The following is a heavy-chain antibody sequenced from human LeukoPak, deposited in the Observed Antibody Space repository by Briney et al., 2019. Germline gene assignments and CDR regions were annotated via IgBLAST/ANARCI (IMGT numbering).Heavy chain of an antibody. CDR1: GGSISSYY. CDR2: IYTSGST. V-gene: IGHV4-4*07. CDR3: ARGLSSGWYVDY. Sequence: TSETLSLTCTVSGGSISSYYWSWIRQPAGKGLEWIGRIYTSGSTNYNPSLKSRVTMSVDTSKNQFALKLSSVTAADTAVYYCARGLSSGWYVDYWGQGTLVTVSS. J-gene: IGHJ4*02. D-gene: IGHD6-19*01.